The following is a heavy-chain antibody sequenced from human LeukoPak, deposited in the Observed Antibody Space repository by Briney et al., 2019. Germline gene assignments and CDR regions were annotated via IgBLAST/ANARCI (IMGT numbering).Heavy chain of an antibody. CDR1: GFTFDDYA. V-gene: IGHV3-43*02. CDR3: AIDLIEINYGGNSHSSY. D-gene: IGHD4-23*01. CDR2: ISGDGDST. Sequence: PGGSLRLSCAASGFTFDDYAIHWVRQAPGKGLEWVSLISGDGDSTYYAYSVKGRFTISRDNSKNSLYLQMNSLRTEDTALYYCAIDLIEINYGGNSHSSYWGQGTLVTVSS. J-gene: IGHJ4*02.